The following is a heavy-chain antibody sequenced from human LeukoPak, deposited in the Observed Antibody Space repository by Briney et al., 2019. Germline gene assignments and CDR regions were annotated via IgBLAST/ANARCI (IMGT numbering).Heavy chain of an antibody. CDR2: INSDGRST. V-gene: IGHV3-74*01. CDR1: GFTFSSYW. J-gene: IGHJ4*02. CDR3: ARHSSGYYHYDY. Sequence: QSGGSLRLSCAASGFTFSSYWMHWVRQAPGKGLVWVSRINSDGRSTSYADSVKDRFTISRDNSKNTLHLQMNSLRAEDTAMYYCARHSSGYYHYDYWGPGTPVTVAS. D-gene: IGHD3-22*01.